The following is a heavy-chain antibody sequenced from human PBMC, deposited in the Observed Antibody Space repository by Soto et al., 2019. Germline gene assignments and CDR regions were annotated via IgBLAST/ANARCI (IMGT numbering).Heavy chain of an antibody. CDR1: GYGFTTYG. CDR2: ISAHNGNT. V-gene: IGHV1-18*01. Sequence: QVHLVQSGAEVKKPGASVKVSCKGSGYGFTTYGITWVRQAPGQGLEWMACISAHNGNTNYAQNLQGRVPVTRDTPTSTAYMELRSLRSDDTAVYYCARGRYGDYWGQGALVTVSS. D-gene: IGHD1-1*01. J-gene: IGHJ4*02. CDR3: ARGRYGDY.